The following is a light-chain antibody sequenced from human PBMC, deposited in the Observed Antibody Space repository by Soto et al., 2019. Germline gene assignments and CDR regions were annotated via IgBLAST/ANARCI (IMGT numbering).Light chain of an antibody. Sequence: FMLTQPHSVSESPGKTVTISCTRSSGSIASNYVQWYQQRPGSAPTTVIYEDNQRPSGVPDRFSGSIDSSSNSASLTISGLKTEDEADYSCQSYDSNQRVFGGGTKLTVL. CDR3: QSYDSNQRV. CDR1: SGSIASNY. CDR2: EDN. V-gene: IGLV6-57*04. J-gene: IGLJ2*01.